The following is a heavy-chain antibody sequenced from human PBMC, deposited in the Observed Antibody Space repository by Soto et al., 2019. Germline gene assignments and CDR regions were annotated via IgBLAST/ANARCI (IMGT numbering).Heavy chain of an antibody. Sequence: PGWSLRLSCAASGFTFSSYEMNWVRQAPGKGLEWVSYISSSGSTIYYADSVKGRFTISRDNAKNSLYLQMNSLRAEDTAVYYCARDRGDADIVVVPASMSPLQGGGGMDVWGQVPTVTVSS. J-gene: IGHJ6*02. CDR3: ARDRGDADIVVVPASMSPLQGGGGMDV. CDR2: ISSSGSTI. CDR1: GFTFSSYE. V-gene: IGHV3-48*03. D-gene: IGHD2-2*01.